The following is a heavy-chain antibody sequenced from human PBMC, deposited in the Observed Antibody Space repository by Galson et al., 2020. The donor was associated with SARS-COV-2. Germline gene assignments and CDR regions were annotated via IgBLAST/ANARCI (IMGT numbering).Heavy chain of an antibody. CDR2: IGTHISFK. CDR3: ARYRDDAFDV. V-gene: IGHV3-11*01. J-gene: IGHJ3*01. CDR1: GFSFGDYY. Sequence: NSGGSLRLSCAASGFSFGDYYMSWIRQSPGKGLEWLSYIGTHISFKYYGESVQGRFTISRDNANNSLYLHMNSLRADDTAVYYCARYRDDAFDVWGQGTMVTVSS. D-gene: IGHD1-1*01.